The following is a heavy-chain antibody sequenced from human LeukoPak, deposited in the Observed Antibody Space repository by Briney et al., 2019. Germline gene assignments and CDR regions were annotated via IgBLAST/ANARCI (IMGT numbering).Heavy chain of an antibody. V-gene: IGHV1-18*01. CDR3: ARDPGLGAGPLTYYGMDV. D-gene: IGHD6-19*01. Sequence: ASVKVSCKASGYTFTSYGISWVRQAPGQGLEWMGWISAYNGNTNYAQKLQGRVTMTTDTSTSTAYMELRGLRSDDTAVYYCARDPGLGAGPLTYYGMDVWGQGTTVTVSS. J-gene: IGHJ6*02. CDR1: GYTFTSYG. CDR2: ISAYNGNT.